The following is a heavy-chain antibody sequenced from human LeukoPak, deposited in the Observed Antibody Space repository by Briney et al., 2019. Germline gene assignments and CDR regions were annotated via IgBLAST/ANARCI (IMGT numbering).Heavy chain of an antibody. V-gene: IGHV3-48*02. CDR1: GFTFSSYS. CDR3: ARGPIAAAGTWHNWFDP. CDR2: ISSSSSTI. Sequence: GGSLRLSCAASGFTFSSYSMNWVRQAPGKGLEWVSYISSSSSTIYYADSVKGRFTISRDNAKNPLYLQMNSLRDEDTAVYYCARGPIAAAGTWHNWFDPWGQGTLVTVSS. D-gene: IGHD6-13*01. J-gene: IGHJ5*02.